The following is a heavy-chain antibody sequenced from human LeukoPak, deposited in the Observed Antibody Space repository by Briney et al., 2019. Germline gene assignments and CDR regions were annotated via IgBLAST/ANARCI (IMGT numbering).Heavy chain of an antibody. V-gene: IGHV4-34*01. CDR1: GGSFSGYY. Sequence: SETLSLTCAVYGGSFSGYYWSWIRQPPGKGLEWIGEINHSGSTNYNPSLKSRVTISVDTSKNQFSLKLSSVTAADTAVYYCARRQYYYGSGSYNYWGQGTLVTVSS. D-gene: IGHD3-10*01. CDR2: INHSGST. CDR3: ARRQYYYGSGSYNY. J-gene: IGHJ4*02.